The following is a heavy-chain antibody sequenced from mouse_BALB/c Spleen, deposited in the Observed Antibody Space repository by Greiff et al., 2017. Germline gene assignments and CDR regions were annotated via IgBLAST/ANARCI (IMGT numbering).Heavy chain of an antibody. Sequence: VQLKESGPELMKPGASVKISCKASGYSFTSYYMHWVKQSHGKSLEWIGYIDPFNGGTSYNQKFKGKATLTVDKSSSTAYMHLSSLTSEDSAVYYCARGDYYGSSPFAYWGQGTLVTVSA. CDR1: GYSFTSYY. V-gene: IGHV1S135*01. CDR3: ARGDYYGSSPFAY. J-gene: IGHJ3*01. CDR2: IDPFNGGT. D-gene: IGHD1-1*01.